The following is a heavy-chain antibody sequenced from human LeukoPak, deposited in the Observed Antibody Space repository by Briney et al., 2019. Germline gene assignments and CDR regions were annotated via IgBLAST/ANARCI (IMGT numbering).Heavy chain of an antibody. CDR1: GFTFSSYA. CDR3: ARGGGLDV. Sequence: GGSLRLSCAASGFTFSSYAMSWARQAPGKGLEWVASINHNGNVNYYVDSVKGRFTTSRDNAKNSLYLQMSNLRAEDTAVYFCARGGGLDVWGQGATVTVSS. J-gene: IGHJ6*02. V-gene: IGHV3-7*03. CDR2: INHNGNVN. D-gene: IGHD3-16*01.